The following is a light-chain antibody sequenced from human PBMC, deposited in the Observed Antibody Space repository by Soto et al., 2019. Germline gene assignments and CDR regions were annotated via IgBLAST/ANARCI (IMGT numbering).Light chain of an antibody. CDR1: RSLVYSDGDIY. CDR3: MQGSHSPIT. Sequence: DVVMTQSPLSLPVTLGQPASISCRSSRSLVYSDGDIYLSWFQQGPGQSPRRLFYKVSNRDSGGPDRFGGSGSGADFTLKISRVEAEDVGVYYCMQGSHSPITFGQGTRLEIK. CDR2: KVS. V-gene: IGKV2-30*01. J-gene: IGKJ5*01.